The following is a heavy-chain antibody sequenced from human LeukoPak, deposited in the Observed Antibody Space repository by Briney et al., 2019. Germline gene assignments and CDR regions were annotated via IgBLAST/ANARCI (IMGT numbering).Heavy chain of an antibody. Sequence: ASVKVSCKASGYTFTSYGISWVRQAPGQGLEWMGWISAYNGNTNYAQKLQGRVTMTTDTSTSTAYMELRSLRSDDTAVYYCARTPRAFGDPVFDYWGQGTLVTVSS. CDR2: ISAYNGNT. V-gene: IGHV1-18*01. CDR3: ARTPRAFGDPVFDY. CDR1: GYTFTSYG. J-gene: IGHJ4*02. D-gene: IGHD3-10*01.